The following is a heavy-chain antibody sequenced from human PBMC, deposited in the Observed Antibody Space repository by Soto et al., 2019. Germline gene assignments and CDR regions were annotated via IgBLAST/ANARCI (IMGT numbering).Heavy chain of an antibody. J-gene: IGHJ6*02. V-gene: IGHV1-69*01. CDR3: AGFLSAFETTHYHYYYYGIDY. Sequence: QVQLVQSGAEVKKPGSSVKVSCKASGGTFSSYAISWVRQAPGQGLEWMGGIIPIFGTANYAQKFQGRVTITADESPSTAYMELSSLKSEDTAVYYCAGFLSAFETTHYHYYYYGIDYWGQGTTVTVSS. D-gene: IGHD1-1*01. CDR2: IIPIFGTA. CDR1: GGTFSSYA.